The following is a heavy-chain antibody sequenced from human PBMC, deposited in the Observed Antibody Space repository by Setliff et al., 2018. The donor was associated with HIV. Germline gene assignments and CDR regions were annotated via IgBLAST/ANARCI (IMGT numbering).Heavy chain of an antibody. CDR1: GGTISSYT. CDR2: IIPISRTT. D-gene: IGHD2-21*01. CDR3: AKGCGGAGFCYYADY. V-gene: IGHV1-69*05. J-gene: IGHJ4*02. Sequence: SVKVSCKASGGTISSYTITWVRQAPGQGLEWMGMIIPISRTTNYAQKFQGRVTITTDESTRTAYMELSSLRSEDTAIYYCAKGCGGAGFCYYADYWGQGTVVTVSS.